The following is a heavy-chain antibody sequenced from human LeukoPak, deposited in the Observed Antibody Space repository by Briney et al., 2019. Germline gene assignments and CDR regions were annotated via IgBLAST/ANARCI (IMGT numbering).Heavy chain of an antibody. CDR3: TRHQKSKSGYDYG. CDR1: GFTFSGSA. Sequence: PGGSLRLSCAASGFTFSGSATHWVRRASGKGLEWVGRIRSKANSYATAYAASVKGRFTISRDDSKNTAYLQMNSLKTEDTAVYYCTRHQKSKSGYDYGGGQGTLVTVSS. V-gene: IGHV3-73*01. CDR2: IRSKANSYAT. D-gene: IGHD5-12*01. J-gene: IGHJ4*02.